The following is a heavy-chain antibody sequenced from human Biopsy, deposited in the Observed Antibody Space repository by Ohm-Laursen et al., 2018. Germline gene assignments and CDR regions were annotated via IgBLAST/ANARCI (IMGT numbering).Heavy chain of an antibody. D-gene: IGHD5-12*01. CDR2: IYYDGIT. V-gene: IGHV4-38-2*01. Sequence: SDTLSLTCAVSGYSVTNDYYWGWIRQPPGKGLEWIGNIYYDGITYYNPSLKSRVAMSVDTSKNQFSLRLTSVTAADTAVYYCARVAGGYAYYYGMDVWGQRTTVIVSS. CDR3: ARVAGGYAYYYGMDV. J-gene: IGHJ6*02. CDR1: GYSVTNDYY.